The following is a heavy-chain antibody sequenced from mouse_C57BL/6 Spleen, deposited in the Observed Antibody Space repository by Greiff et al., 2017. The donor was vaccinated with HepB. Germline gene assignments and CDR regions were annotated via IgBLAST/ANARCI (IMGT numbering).Heavy chain of an antibody. J-gene: IGHJ1*03. CDR2: IYPRSGNT. CDR1: GYTFTSYG. CDR3: ARMGTTVVANWYFDV. Sequence: VQLQQSGAELARPGASVKLSCKASGYTFTSYGISWVKQRTGQGLEWIGEIYPRSGNTYYNEKFKGKATLTADKSSSTAYMEIRSLTSEDSAVYFSARMGTTVVANWYFDVWGTGTTVTVSS. D-gene: IGHD1-1*01. V-gene: IGHV1-81*01.